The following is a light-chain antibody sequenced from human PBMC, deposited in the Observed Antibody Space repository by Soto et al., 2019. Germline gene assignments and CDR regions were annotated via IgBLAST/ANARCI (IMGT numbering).Light chain of an antibody. CDR1: QSVSSN. Sequence: EIVMTKSPATLSGSPAEIATPSCRASQSVSSNLAWYQQKPGQAPRLLIYGASTRATGIPARFSGSGSGTDFTLTISRLEPEDFAVYYCHQYGSSPRTFGQGTRLEI. CDR2: GAS. CDR3: HQYGSSPRT. J-gene: IGKJ5*01. V-gene: IGKV3-20*01.